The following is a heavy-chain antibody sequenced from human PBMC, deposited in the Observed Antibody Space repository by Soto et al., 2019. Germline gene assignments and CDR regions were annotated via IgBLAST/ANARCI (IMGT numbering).Heavy chain of an antibody. CDR2: VWYDGSNK. CDR3: ARAPLFRSGRSPFDD. CDR1: VFTFSSYA. Sequence: WGSLLLSCAASVFTFSSYAMHWVRQAPGKGLEWAAAVWYDGSNKYYADSVKGRFTISRDNSKNTLYLPMNSLRAEDTAVYYCARAPLFRSGRSPFDDWGQGTLVTVSS. D-gene: IGHD6-19*01. J-gene: IGHJ4*02. V-gene: IGHV3-33*08.